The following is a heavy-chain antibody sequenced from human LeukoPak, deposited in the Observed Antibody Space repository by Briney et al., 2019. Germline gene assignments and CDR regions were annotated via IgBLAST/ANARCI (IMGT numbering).Heavy chain of an antibody. CDR2: ITGSGGST. D-gene: IGHD3-16*01. CDR1: GFTFSRNA. V-gene: IGHV3-23*01. CDR3: ARRGTYQNWFDP. J-gene: IGHJ5*02. Sequence: GGSLRLSCAASGFTFSRNAMSWVRQAPGKGPEWVSGITGSGGSTDSADSVKGRFTISRDNSKNTLYLQMNSLRAEDAAVYYCARRGTYQNWFDPWGQGTLVTVSS.